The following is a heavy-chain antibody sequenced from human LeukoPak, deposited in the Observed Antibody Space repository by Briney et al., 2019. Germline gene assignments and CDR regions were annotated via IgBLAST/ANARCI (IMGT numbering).Heavy chain of an antibody. CDR1: GESFSDYY. V-gene: IGHV4-34*01. J-gene: IGHJ5*02. CDR3: ASWTGIAAAGTGWFDP. Sequence: PSETLSLTCAVYGESFSDYYWSWIRQPPGKGLEWIGEINHSGSTNYNPSLKSRVTISVDTSKNQFSLKLSSVTAADTAVYYCASWTGIAAAGTGWFDPWGQGTLVTVSS. D-gene: IGHD6-13*01. CDR2: INHSGST.